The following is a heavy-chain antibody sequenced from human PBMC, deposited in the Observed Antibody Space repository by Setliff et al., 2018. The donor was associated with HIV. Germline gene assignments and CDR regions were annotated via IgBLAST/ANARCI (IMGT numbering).Heavy chain of an antibody. Sequence: SETLSLTCTVSGGSISSGSYYWSWIRQPAGKGLEWIGRIYTSGSTNYNPSLKSRVNISVDASKNQFSLKLSSVTAADTAVYYCARDGTIFHYGMDVWGQGTTVTVSS. J-gene: IGHJ6*02. CDR2: IYTSGST. D-gene: IGHD3-3*01. V-gene: IGHV4-61*02. CDR3: ARDGTIFHYGMDV. CDR1: GGSISSGSYY.